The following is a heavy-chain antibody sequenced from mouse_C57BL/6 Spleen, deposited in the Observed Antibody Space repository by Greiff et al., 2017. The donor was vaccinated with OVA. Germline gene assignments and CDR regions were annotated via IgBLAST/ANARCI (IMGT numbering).Heavy chain of an antibody. V-gene: IGHV1-82*01. CDR1: GYAFSSSW. CDR2: IYPGDGDT. Sequence: ESGPELVKPGASVKISCKASGYAFSSSWMNWVKQRPGKGLEWIGRIYPGDGDTNYNGKFKGKATLTADKSSSTAYMQLSSLTSEDSAVYCGARLTTVVAPDYWGQGTTLTVSS. CDR3: ARLTTVVAPDY. D-gene: IGHD1-1*01. J-gene: IGHJ2*01.